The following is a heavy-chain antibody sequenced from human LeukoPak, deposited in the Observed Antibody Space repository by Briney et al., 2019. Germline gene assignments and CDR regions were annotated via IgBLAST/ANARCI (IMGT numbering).Heavy chain of an antibody. D-gene: IGHD4-17*01. J-gene: IGHJ4*02. V-gene: IGHV3-30*04. CDR1: GFTFSSYA. CDR3: AGTVTTYFDY. Sequence: GGSLRLSCAASGFTFSSYAMHWVRQAPGKGLEWVAVISYDGSNKYYADSVKGRFTISRDNSKNTLYLQMNSLRAEDTAVYYCAGTVTTYFDYWGQGTLVTVSS. CDR2: ISYDGSNK.